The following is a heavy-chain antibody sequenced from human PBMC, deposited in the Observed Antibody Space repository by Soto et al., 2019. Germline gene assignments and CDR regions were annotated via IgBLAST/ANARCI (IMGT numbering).Heavy chain of an antibody. V-gene: IGHV1-2*02. CDR3: VRPFNGDY. J-gene: IGHJ4*02. CDR2: IHPNNGVT. CDR1: GYSFSVYY. Sequence: QVQLVQSGAEVKEPGASVTVSCKASGYSFSVYYIHWVRQAPGHGLEWMGWIHPNNGVTEFPQNCQGRVSMTRDTSINTVYMELTSLTSDDTAVYYCVRPFNGDYWGQGTLITVSS. D-gene: IGHD3-16*02.